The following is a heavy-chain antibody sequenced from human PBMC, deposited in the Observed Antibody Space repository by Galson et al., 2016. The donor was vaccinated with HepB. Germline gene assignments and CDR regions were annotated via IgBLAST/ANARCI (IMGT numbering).Heavy chain of an antibody. V-gene: IGHV3-21*01. D-gene: IGHD5-18*01. Sequence: SLRLSCAASGFIFSSYSMNWVRQAPGKGLEWVSSIRSSSSNIYYADSVKGRFTISRDNAKNSLCLQMNSLRAEDTAVYYCARDLDTAMEWERYYYYGMDVRGQGTTVTGSS. CDR3: ARDLDTAMEWERYYYYGMDV. J-gene: IGHJ6*02. CDR1: GFIFSSYS. CDR2: IRSSSSNI.